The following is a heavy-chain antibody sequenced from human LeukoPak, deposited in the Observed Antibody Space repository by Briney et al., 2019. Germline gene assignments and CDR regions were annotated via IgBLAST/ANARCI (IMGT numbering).Heavy chain of an antibody. CDR1: GFTFSSYS. CDR2: ISSSSSYI. V-gene: IGHV3-21*01. J-gene: IGHJ2*01. D-gene: IGHD2-21*01. CDR3: ARDVQMVIAPRHWYFDL. Sequence: GGSLRLSCAASGFTFSSYSMNWVRQAPGKGLEWVSSISSSSSYIYYADSVKGRFTISRDNAKNSLYLQMNSLRAEDTAVYYCARDVQMVIAPRHWYFDLWGRGTLVTVSS.